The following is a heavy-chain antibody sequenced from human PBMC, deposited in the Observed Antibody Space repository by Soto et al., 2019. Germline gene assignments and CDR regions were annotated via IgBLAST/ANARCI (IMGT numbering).Heavy chain of an antibody. CDR3: TRSAYMDV. Sequence: GGSLRLSCAASGFTFSNAWMSWVRQAPGKGLEWVSYISSGSSTIYYADSVKGRFTISRDNAKNSLYLQMDSLRAEDTAVYYATRSAYMDVWGTGTTVTVSS. V-gene: IGHV3-48*01. D-gene: IGHD2-2*01. CDR2: ISSGSSTI. CDR1: GFTFSNAW. J-gene: IGHJ6*03.